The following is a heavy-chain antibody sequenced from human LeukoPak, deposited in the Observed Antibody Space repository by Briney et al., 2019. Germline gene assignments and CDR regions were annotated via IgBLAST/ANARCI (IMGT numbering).Heavy chain of an antibody. CDR2: ISTSGSTI. CDR3: ARYRAVAGIRNFDY. CDR1: GFTFSDYY. D-gene: IGHD6-19*01. V-gene: IGHV3-11*01. J-gene: IGHJ4*02. Sequence: PGGSLRLSCAASGFTFSDYYMGWIRQAPGKGLEWVSHISTSGSTIYYADSVKGRFSISRDNAKNSLYLQMNSLRAEDTAVYYCARYRAVAGIRNFDYWGQGALVTVSS.